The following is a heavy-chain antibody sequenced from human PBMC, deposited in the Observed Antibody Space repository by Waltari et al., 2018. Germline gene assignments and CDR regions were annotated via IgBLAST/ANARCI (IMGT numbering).Heavy chain of an antibody. J-gene: IGHJ6*02. CDR1: GGSFSGYY. CDR2: SNQSGNT. Sequence: QVQLQQWGAGLLKPSETLSLTCAVYGGSFSGYYWSWTRQPPGKGLGWIGESNQSGNTSYNPYLKSRVTISVDTSKNQFSLKLSSVTAADTAVYYCARGNYYCYGMDVWGQGTTVTVSS. CDR3: ARGNYYCYGMDV. V-gene: IGHV4-34*01.